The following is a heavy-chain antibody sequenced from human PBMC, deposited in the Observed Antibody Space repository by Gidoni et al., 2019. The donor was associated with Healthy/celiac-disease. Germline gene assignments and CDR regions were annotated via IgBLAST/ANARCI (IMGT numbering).Heavy chain of an antibody. Sequence: VQLVQSGAAVQKPGSSVKVSCKASGGTLSSYAISGVRQAPGQGLEWMGGIIPIFGTANYAQKFQGRVTITADESTSTAYMELSSLRSEDTAVYYWARDSGNAFDIWGQGTMVTVSS. J-gene: IGHJ3*02. CDR2: IIPIFGTA. CDR1: GGTLSSYA. D-gene: IGHD1-1*01. V-gene: IGHV1-69*01. CDR3: ARDSGNAFDI.